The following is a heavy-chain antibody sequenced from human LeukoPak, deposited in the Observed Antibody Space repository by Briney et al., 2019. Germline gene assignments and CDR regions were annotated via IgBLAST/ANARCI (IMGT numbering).Heavy chain of an antibody. Sequence: GGSLRLSCAASGFTVSSNYMSWVRQAPGKGLEWVSVIYSGGSTYYADSVKGRFTISRDNSKNTLYLQMNSLRAEDTAVYYCARDRPGLAGSPPSRCYFDYWGQGTLVTVSS. CDR1: GFTVSSNY. J-gene: IGHJ4*02. CDR2: IYSGGST. D-gene: IGHD6-13*01. CDR3: ARDRPGLAGSPPSRCYFDY. V-gene: IGHV3-66*01.